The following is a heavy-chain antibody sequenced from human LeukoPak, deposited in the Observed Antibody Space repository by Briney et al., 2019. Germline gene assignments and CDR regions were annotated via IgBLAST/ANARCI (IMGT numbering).Heavy chain of an antibody. CDR1: GGSISSSSYY. CDR3: ARKWFGELLGWFDP. CDR2: IYYSGST. D-gene: IGHD3-10*01. V-gene: IGHV4-39*07. Sequence: SETLSLTCTVSGGSISSSSYYWGWIRQPPGKGLEWIGSIYYSGSTYYNPSLKSRVTISVDTSKNQFSLELTSVTAADTAVYYCARKWFGELLGWFDPWGQGTLVTV. J-gene: IGHJ5*02.